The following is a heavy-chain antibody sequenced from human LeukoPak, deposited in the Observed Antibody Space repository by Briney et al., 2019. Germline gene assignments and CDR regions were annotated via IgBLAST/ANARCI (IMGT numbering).Heavy chain of an antibody. Sequence: GGSLRLSCAASGFTVSSPYMTGVRQAPGKGLEWVSAISGSGGSTYYADSVKGRFTISRDNSKNTLYLQMNSLRAEDTAVYYCAKDLITMVRGVINYWGQGTLVTVSS. D-gene: IGHD3-10*01. V-gene: IGHV3-23*01. CDR2: ISGSGGST. CDR1: GFTVSSPY. CDR3: AKDLITMVRGVINY. J-gene: IGHJ4*02.